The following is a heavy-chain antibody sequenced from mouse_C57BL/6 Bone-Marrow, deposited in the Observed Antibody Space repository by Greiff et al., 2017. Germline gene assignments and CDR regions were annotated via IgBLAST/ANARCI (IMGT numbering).Heavy chain of an antibody. V-gene: IGHV5-6*01. CDR2: ISSGGSYT. CDR1: GFTFSSYG. CDR3: ARQGSYYYGSSYDWFAY. Sequence: EVKLMESGGDLVKPGGSLKLSCAASGFTFSSYGMSWVRQTPDKRLEWVATISSGGSYTYYPDSVKGRFTISRDNAKNTLYLQMSSLKSEDTAMYYCARQGSYYYGSSYDWFAYWGQGTLVTVSA. D-gene: IGHD1-1*01. J-gene: IGHJ3*01.